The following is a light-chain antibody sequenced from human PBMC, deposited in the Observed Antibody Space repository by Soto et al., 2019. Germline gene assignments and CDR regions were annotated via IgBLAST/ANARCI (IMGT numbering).Light chain of an antibody. V-gene: IGLV2-14*03. CDR3: SSYTTSNTWV. J-gene: IGLJ3*02. CDR2: GVS. CDR1: SNDVGAFNY. Sequence: QSALTQPASVSGSPGQSITISCTGSSNDVGAFNYVSWYRHSPGEDPKVLIRGVSIRPSGVSIRFAASKSTNTASLTISGLQAEDEALYYCSSYTTSNTWVFGGGTKLTVL.